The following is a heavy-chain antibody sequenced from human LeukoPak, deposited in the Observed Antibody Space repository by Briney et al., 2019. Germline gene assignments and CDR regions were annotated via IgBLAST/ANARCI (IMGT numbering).Heavy chain of an antibody. CDR3: ARGYSYLDY. D-gene: IGHD2-15*01. CDR1: GFTFSSFG. V-gene: IGHV3-30*03. Sequence: GGSLRLSCAASGFTFSSFGIHWVRQAPGKGLEWVAVISYDGSDKYYADSVKGRFTISRDNSKNTLSLQMNSLRPEDTAVYFCARGYSYLDYWGQGTLVTVSS. J-gene: IGHJ4*02. CDR2: ISYDGSDK.